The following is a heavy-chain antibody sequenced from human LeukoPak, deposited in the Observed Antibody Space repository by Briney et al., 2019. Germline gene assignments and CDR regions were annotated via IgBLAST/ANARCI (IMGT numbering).Heavy chain of an antibody. CDR1: GFTFSSYS. CDR2: ISSSSSYI. Sequence: PGGSLRLSCAASGFTFSSYSMNWVRQAPGKGLEWVSSISSSSSYIYYADSVKGRFTISRDNAKNSLYLQMNSLRAEDTAVYYCARIFHHGGDPTFDYWGQGTLVTVSS. J-gene: IGHJ4*02. D-gene: IGHD2-21*02. CDR3: ARIFHHGGDPTFDY. V-gene: IGHV3-21*01.